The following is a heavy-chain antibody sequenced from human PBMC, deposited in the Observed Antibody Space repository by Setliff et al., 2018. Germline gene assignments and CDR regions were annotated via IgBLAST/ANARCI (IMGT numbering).Heavy chain of an antibody. Sequence: ASETLSLTCTVSNGSISSGNYFWGWIRQPPGKGLEWMGSIFYTGSTYYSPSLKSRVTMSIDTSKNQFSLNLNSVTAADTAVYYCARGGHSGPDAFDSWGQGTRVTVSS. J-gene: IGHJ3*01. CDR3: ARGGHSGPDAFDS. V-gene: IGHV4-39*01. CDR2: IFYTGST. CDR1: NGSISSGNYF. D-gene: IGHD5-12*01.